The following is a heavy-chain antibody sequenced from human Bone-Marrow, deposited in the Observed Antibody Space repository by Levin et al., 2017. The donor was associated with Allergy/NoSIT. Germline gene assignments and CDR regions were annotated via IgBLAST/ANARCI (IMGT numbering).Heavy chain of an antibody. CDR2: ISGSGGST. CDR1: GFTFSSYA. J-gene: IGHJ3*02. CDR3: AKDCYCSGGSCYSYAFDI. Sequence: PGGSLRLSCAASGFTFSSYAMSWVRQAPGKGLEWVSAISGSGGSTYYADSVKGRFTISRDNSKNTLYLQMNSLRAEDTAVYYCAKDCYCSGGSCYSYAFDIWGQGTMVTVSS. D-gene: IGHD2-15*01. V-gene: IGHV3-23*01.